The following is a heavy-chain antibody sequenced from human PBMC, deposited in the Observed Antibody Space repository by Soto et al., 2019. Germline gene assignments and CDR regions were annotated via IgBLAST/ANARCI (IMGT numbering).Heavy chain of an antibody. CDR3: TKADYDDYSGSRPFDP. CDR2: IDWNSEQI. CDR1: GFTFDDYA. J-gene: IGHJ5*02. Sequence: SLRLSCVASGFTFDDYAMHLVRQAPGKGLEWVSGIDWNSEQIAYADSVKGRFTISRDNAKNSLFLQMNRLRAEDTALYFCTKADYDDYSGSRPFDPWAQGTLVTVSS. D-gene: IGHD4-17*01. V-gene: IGHV3-9*01.